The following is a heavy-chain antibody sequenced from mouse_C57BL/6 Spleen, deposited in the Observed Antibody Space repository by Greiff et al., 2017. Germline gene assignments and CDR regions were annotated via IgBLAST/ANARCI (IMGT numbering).Heavy chain of an antibody. V-gene: IGHV1-85*01. CDR2: IYPRDGST. J-gene: IGHJ4*01. D-gene: IGHD1-1*01. CDR3: AASYDYGSRPYAMDY. Sequence: VQLQQSGPELVKPGASVKLSCKASGYTFTSYDINWVKQRPGQGLEWIGWIYPRDGSTKYNQTFKGKATLTVDTSSSTAYMELHSLTSEDSAVYFGAASYDYGSRPYAMDYWGQGTSVTVSS. CDR1: GYTFTSYD.